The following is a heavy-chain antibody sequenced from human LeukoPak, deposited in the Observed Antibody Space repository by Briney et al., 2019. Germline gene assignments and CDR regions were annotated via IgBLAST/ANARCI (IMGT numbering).Heavy chain of an antibody. Sequence: ASVKVSCKASGYTFTSYDINWVRQATGQGLEWMGWMNPNSGNTGYAQKFQGRVTMSRNTSISTAYMEVSSLTSEDTAVYYCARRFGGSRTPMYYWGQGTVVTVSS. J-gene: IGHJ4*02. CDR3: ARRFGGSRTPMYY. D-gene: IGHD3-16*01. CDR1: GYTFTSYD. V-gene: IGHV1-8*01. CDR2: MNPNSGNT.